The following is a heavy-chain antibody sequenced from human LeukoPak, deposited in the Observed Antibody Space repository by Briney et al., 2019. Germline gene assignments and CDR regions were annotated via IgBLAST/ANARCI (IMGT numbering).Heavy chain of an antibody. V-gene: IGHV1-46*02. CDR2: INPSDDST. J-gene: IGHJ4*02. CDR1: GYTFNSSY. CDR3: ARVGGDYPYFDY. Sequence: ASVKVSCKASGYTFNSSYMHWVRQAPGQGLEWMGIINPSDDSTRYAQKFQGRVTMTKDTSTNTVYMHLSSLSSDDTAVYYCARVGGDYPYFDYWGQGTLVTVSS. D-gene: IGHD4-17*01.